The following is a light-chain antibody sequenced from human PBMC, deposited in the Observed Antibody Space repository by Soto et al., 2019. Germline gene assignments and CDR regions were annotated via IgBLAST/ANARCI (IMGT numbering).Light chain of an antibody. CDR3: QQYDNLPLT. V-gene: IGKV1-33*01. CDR1: QDISNN. J-gene: IGKJ5*01. CDR2: DAS. Sequence: DIQMTQSPSSLSASVGDRVTITCQASQDISNNLNWYQQKPGKVPKLLIYDASILETGVPSRFSGSGSGTDFTFTISSLQPEDIATDYYQQYDNLPLTFGRGTRLEIK.